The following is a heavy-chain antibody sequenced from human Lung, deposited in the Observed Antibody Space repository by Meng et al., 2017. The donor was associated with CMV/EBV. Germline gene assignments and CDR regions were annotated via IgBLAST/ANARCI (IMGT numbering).Heavy chain of an antibody. D-gene: IGHD3-10*01. V-gene: IGHV1-18*01. J-gene: IGHJ4*02. Sequence: ASVKVSCKPSGYSFSSYGVHWVRQAPGQGLEWLGWISAYNGNTNYAQKFEGRVTMTTDISTSTASMELRSLRSDDTAVYYCARVRWYYGSGNYYPFDFWGQGTLVTVSS. CDR3: ARVRWYYGSGNYYPFDF. CDR2: ISAYNGNT. CDR1: GYSFSSYG.